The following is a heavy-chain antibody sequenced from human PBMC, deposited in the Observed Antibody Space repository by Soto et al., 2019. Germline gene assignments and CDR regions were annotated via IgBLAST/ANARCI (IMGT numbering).Heavy chain of an antibody. Sequence: GGSLRLSCAASGFTFSDYYMSWLRPAPGKGLEWVSYIRCSGCTIYYADSVKGRFTISRDNAKNSLYLQMNSLRDEDTAVYYCARSGIVVLPATRHWDKVPLVTVSS. CDR3: ARSGIVVLPATRH. V-gene: IGHV3-11*01. J-gene: IGHJ4*02. CDR1: GFTFSDYY. D-gene: IGHD2-2*01. CDR2: IRCSGCTI.